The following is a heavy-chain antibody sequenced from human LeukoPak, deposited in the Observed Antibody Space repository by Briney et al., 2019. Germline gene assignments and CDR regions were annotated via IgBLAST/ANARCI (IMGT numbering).Heavy chain of an antibody. CDR1: GFTFSSYG. J-gene: IGHJ4*02. CDR2: VSGSDPST. Sequence: GGSLRLSCAASGFTFSSYGMHWVRQAPGKGLEWVATVSGSDPSTYYADSVKGRFTISRDNSKNTLYMQMNSLRAEDTAVYYCTKFDAPSGRENYWGQGTLVTVSS. CDR3: TKFDAPSGRENY. V-gene: IGHV3-23*01.